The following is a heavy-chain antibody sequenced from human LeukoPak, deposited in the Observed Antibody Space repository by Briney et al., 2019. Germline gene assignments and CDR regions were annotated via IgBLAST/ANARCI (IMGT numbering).Heavy chain of an antibody. V-gene: IGHV3-48*02. J-gene: IGHJ4*02. CDR2: VSASGSAT. CDR3: ARISGLGAREYLDH. D-gene: IGHD2/OR15-2a*01. CDR1: GFTFSSYT. Sequence: GGSLRLSCAASGFTFSSYTMNWVCQAPGKGLEWVSYVSASGSATYYGDSVKGRFTISRDNAKNSVYMQMNSMRDEDTAVYYCARISGLGAREYLDHWGQGTLVTVSS.